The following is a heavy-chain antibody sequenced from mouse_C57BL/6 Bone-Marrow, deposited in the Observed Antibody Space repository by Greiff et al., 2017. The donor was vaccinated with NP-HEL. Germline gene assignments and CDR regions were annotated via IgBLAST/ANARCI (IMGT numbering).Heavy chain of an antibody. CDR2: IRSKSSNYAT. V-gene: IGHV10-3*01. CDR3: VRDRKTAQATDFAY. CDR1: GFTFNTYA. D-gene: IGHD3-2*02. Sequence: EVQLVESGGGLVQPKGSLKLSCAASGFTFNTYAMHWVRQAPGKGLEWVARIRSKSSNYATYYADSVKDRFTISRDDSQSMLYLQMNNLKTEDTAMYYCVRDRKTAQATDFAYWGQGTLVTVSA. J-gene: IGHJ3*01.